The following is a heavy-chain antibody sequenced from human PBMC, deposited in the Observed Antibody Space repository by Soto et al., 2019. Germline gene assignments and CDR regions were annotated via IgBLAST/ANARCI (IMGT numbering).Heavy chain of an antibody. CDR3: AKDLWYSSGWYRGYYQH. D-gene: IGHD6-13*01. CDR2: ISGSGGST. Sequence: PGGSLRLSCAASGFTFSSYAMSWVRQAPGKGLEWVSAISGSGGSTYYADSVKGRFTISRDNSKNTLYLQMNSLRAEDTAVYYCAKDLWYSSGWYRGYYQHCGQGTLVPVSS. V-gene: IGHV3-23*01. CDR1: GFTFSSYA. J-gene: IGHJ1*01.